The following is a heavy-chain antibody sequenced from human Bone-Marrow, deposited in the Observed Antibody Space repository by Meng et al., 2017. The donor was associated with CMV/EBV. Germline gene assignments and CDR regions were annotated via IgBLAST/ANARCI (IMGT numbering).Heavy chain of an antibody. Sequence: ASVKVSCKASGYTFTSYYMHWVRQAPGQGLEWMGIINPSGGSTSYAQKFQGRVTMTRDTSTSTVYMELSSLRSEDTAVYYCAAKSAVAGHCYYGMDVWAQGTTVTVSS. D-gene: IGHD6-19*01. CDR2: INPSGGST. V-gene: IGHV1-46*01. CDR3: AAKSAVAGHCYYGMDV. CDR1: GYTFTSYY. J-gene: IGHJ6*02.